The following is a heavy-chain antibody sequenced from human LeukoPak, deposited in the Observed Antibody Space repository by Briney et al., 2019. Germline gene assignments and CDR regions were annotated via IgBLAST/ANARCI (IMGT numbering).Heavy chain of an antibody. CDR1: EFSVGSNY. J-gene: IGHJ1*01. CDR3: AKQYSSDWNGLAEYFQH. CDR2: IRSSGDST. Sequence: PGGSLRLSCAASEFSVGSNYMSWVRQAPGKGLEWVSGIRSSGDSTYYADSVKGRFTISRDNSKNTLYLQMNSLRAEDTAVYYCAKQYSSDWNGLAEYFQHWGQGTLLTVSS. D-gene: IGHD6-19*01. V-gene: IGHV3-23*01.